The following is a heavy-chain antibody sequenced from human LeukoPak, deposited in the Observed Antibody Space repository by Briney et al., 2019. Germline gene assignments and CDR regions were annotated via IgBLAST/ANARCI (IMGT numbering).Heavy chain of an antibody. D-gene: IGHD3-10*01. CDR2: INPSGGST. Sequence: ASVKVSCKASGYTFTSYYIHWVRQAPGQGLEWMGIINPSGGSTSYAQKFQGRVTMTRDTSTSTVYMELSSLRSEDTAVYYCAKCLWFGDWGGAAIDYWGQGTLVTVSS. CDR3: AKCLWFGDWGGAAIDY. V-gene: IGHV1-46*01. J-gene: IGHJ4*02. CDR1: GYTFTSYY.